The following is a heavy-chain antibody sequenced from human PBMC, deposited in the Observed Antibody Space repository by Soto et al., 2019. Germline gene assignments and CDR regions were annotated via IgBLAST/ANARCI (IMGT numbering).Heavy chain of an antibody. CDR2: IIGDGSVT. V-gene: IGHV3-74*01. CDR1: GFTFSNYW. Sequence: EVQLVESGGGLVQPGGSLRISCTASGFTFSNYWMSWVRQVPGKGLVWVSRIIGDGSVTNYADSVKGRFTISRDNAKNTLYLQMNSLRVEDTAVYYCARGLVGSSVIVYWGQGTLVTVCS. CDR3: ARGLVGSSVIVY. J-gene: IGHJ4*02. D-gene: IGHD1-26*01.